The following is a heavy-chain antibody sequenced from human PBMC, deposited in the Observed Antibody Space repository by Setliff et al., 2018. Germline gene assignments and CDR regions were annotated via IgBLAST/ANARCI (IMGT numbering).Heavy chain of an antibody. J-gene: IGHJ6*03. D-gene: IGHD1-26*01. CDR3: ARVKVIVGATPRTYYMDV. CDR2: MNPNSGNT. V-gene: IGHV1-8*02. CDR1: GDTSTTYA. Sequence: ASVKVSCKASGDTSTTYAIHWVRQAPGQGLEWMGWMNPNSGNTGSTQKFQGRVTMARNTSISTAYMELSSLRSEDTAVYYCARVKVIVGATPRTYYMDVWGKGTTVTVSS.